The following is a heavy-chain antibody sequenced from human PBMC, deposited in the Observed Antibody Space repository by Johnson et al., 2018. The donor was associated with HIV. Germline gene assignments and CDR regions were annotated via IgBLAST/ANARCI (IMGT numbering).Heavy chain of an antibody. Sequence: QVQLVESGGSMVRPGGSRRLSCAVSGFTFDDYGMSWVRQAPGKGLEWVAVISYDGSNKYYADSVKGRFIISRDDSKDTLHLHMNSLRPEDTAVYFCAREGNWNPTYGFDVWGQGTIATVSS. V-gene: IGHV3-30*03. CDR3: AREGNWNPTYGFDV. J-gene: IGHJ3*01. CDR1: GFTFDDYG. CDR2: ISYDGSNK. D-gene: IGHD1-1*01.